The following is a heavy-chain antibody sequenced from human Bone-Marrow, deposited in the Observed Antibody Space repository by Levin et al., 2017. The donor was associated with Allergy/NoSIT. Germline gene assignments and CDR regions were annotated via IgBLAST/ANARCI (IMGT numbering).Heavy chain of an antibody. CDR3: ARGRSGGFGFDF. CDR1: GFSLSTSGMS. CDR2: IDWDDDR. V-gene: IGHV2-70*11. D-gene: IGHD1-26*01. Sequence: SGPTLVKPTQTLTLTCAFSGFSLSTSGMSVSWIRQPPGKALEWLARIDWDDDRYYRTSLNTRLTISKDTSKNQAVLIMNNLDAEDTATYYGARGRSGGFGFDFWGQGTLVLVSS. J-gene: IGHJ4*02.